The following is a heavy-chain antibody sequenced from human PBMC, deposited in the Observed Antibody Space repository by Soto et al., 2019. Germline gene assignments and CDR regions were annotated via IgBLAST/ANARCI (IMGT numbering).Heavy chain of an antibody. CDR3: AKDLIAARPIDAFDI. J-gene: IGHJ3*02. CDR1: GFTFSSYG. Sequence: GESLKISCAASGFTFSSYGMHWVRQAPGKGLEWVAVISYDGSNKYYADSVKGRFTISRDNSKNTLYLQMNSLRAEDTAVYYCAKDLIAARPIDAFDIWGQGTMVTVSS. CDR2: ISYDGSNK. V-gene: IGHV3-30*18. D-gene: IGHD6-6*01.